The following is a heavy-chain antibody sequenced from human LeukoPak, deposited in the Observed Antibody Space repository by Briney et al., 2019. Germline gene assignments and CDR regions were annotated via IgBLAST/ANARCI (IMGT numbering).Heavy chain of an antibody. V-gene: IGHV3-11*01. Sequence: GGSLRLSCAASGFAFSDYYMTWIRQAPGKGLEWVSYITSSGSTIDYADSVKGRFTISRDNAKKSVYLQMNNLRAEDTAVYYCAGERWLQWGAFDIWGQGTMVTVSS. CDR3: AGERWLQWGAFDI. CDR2: ITSSGSTI. J-gene: IGHJ3*02. D-gene: IGHD5-24*01. CDR1: GFAFSDYY.